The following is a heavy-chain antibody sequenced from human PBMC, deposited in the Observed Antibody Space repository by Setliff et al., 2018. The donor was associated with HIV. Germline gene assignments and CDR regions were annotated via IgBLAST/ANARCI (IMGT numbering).Heavy chain of an antibody. Sequence: SETLSLTCSVSGGSMSGYYWNWIRQPAGKGLEWIGRIYSSGSTNHNPSLKSRFTMSVDTSKNQFSLSLSSVTAADTAVYFCARDPGYTSGSTFHFDYWGQGTLVTVSS. CDR3: ARDPGYTSGSTFHFDY. V-gene: IGHV4-4*07. J-gene: IGHJ4*02. CDR1: GGSMSGYY. CDR2: IYSSGST. D-gene: IGHD5-18*01.